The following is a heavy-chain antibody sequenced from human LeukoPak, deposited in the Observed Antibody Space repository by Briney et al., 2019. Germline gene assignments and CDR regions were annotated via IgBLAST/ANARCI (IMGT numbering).Heavy chain of an antibody. Sequence: SETLSLICAVSADSISSSKWWRWVRQAPGKGLEWIGEIHHGGSTNYNPSLKSRVTISIDKSKNQFSLKMSSVTAADTAVYYCARSRDTTNYYGMDVWGQGTTVTVSS. CDR1: ADSISSSKW. J-gene: IGHJ6*02. D-gene: IGHD1-26*01. CDR2: IHHGGST. V-gene: IGHV4-4*02. CDR3: ARSRDTTNYYGMDV.